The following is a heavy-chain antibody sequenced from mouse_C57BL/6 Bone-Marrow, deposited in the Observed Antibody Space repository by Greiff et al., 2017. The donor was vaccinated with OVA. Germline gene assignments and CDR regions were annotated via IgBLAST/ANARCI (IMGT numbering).Heavy chain of an antibody. D-gene: IGHD4-1*01. CDR3: ARGSNWALYYFDY. J-gene: IGHJ2*01. CDR2: ISNGGGST. Sequence: EVKVEESGGGLVQPGGSLKLSCAASGFTFSDYYMYWVRQTPEKRLEWVAYISNGGGSTYYPDTVKGRFTISRDNAKNTLYLQMSRLKSEDTAMYYCARGSNWALYYFDYWGQGTTLTVSS. CDR1: GFTFSDYY. V-gene: IGHV5-12*01.